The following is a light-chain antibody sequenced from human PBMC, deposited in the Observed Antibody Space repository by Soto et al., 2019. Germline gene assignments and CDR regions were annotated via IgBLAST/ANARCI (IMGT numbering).Light chain of an antibody. Sequence: DIVMTQSPATLSVSPGERVTLSCRASQSLTRNVAWYQQRPGQAPRVLIYGASARATDIPARFSGSGSGTDYTLTISSLHSADFAVYYCQQYDKWPHTFGLGTRLEIK. CDR2: GAS. J-gene: IGKJ2*01. CDR3: QQYDKWPHT. CDR1: QSLTRN. V-gene: IGKV3D-15*01.